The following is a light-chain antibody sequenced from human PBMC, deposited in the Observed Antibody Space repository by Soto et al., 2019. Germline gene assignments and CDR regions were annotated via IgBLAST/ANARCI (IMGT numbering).Light chain of an antibody. CDR2: DVS. CDR3: SSYAGSMNLI. CDR1: SSDVGGHNH. J-gene: IGLJ2*01. V-gene: IGLV2-8*01. Sequence: QSALTQPPSASGSPGQSVTISCTGSSSDVGGHNHVSWYQQQPGKAPKLMIYDVSKRPSGVPDRFSASKSVNTASLTVSWLQAEDEADYYCSSYAGSMNLIFGGGTKLTVL.